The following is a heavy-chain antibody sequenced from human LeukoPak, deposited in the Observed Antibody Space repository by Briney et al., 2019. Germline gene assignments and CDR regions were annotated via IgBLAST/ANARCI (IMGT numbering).Heavy chain of an antibody. V-gene: IGHV4-4*07. Sequence: SETLSLTCTVSGGSMSNYYWSWIRQPAGKGLEWIGRIYSGGTTNYNPSLKSRVSMSVDPSKNQFSLKLTSVTAADTAVYYCARKYCSGGSCYYFDSWGQGTLVTVSS. J-gene: IGHJ4*02. CDR3: ARKYCSGGSCYYFDS. D-gene: IGHD2-15*01. CDR2: IYSGGTT. CDR1: GGSMSNYY.